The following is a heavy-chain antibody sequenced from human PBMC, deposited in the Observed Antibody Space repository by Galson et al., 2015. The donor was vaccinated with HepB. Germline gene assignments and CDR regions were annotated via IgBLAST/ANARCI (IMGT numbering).Heavy chain of an antibody. Sequence: SVKVSCTASGGTFSSYAISWVRQAPGQGLEWMGGIITIFGTAYYAQKFQGRVTITADESTSTAYMELSSLRSEDTAVYYCATGDYYDSSGYYYIRSGGDYWGQGTLVTVSS. D-gene: IGHD3-22*01. CDR1: GGTFSSYA. J-gene: IGHJ4*02. CDR2: IITIFGTA. V-gene: IGHV1-69*13. CDR3: ATGDYYDSSGYYYIRSGGDY.